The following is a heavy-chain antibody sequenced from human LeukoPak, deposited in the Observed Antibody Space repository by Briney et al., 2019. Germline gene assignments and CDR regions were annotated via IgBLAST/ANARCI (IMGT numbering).Heavy chain of an antibody. CDR2: INPNSGGT. CDR3: ARDHYDSRRGVDH. Sequence: ASVKVSCKASGYKFTGYYIHWVRQAPGQGLEWMGWINPNSGGTDYAQKFQGRVTMTRDTSISTAYMELSRLRSDDTAVYYCARDHYDSRRGVDHWGQGTLVTVSS. J-gene: IGHJ4*02. V-gene: IGHV1-2*02. D-gene: IGHD3-22*01. CDR1: GYKFTGYY.